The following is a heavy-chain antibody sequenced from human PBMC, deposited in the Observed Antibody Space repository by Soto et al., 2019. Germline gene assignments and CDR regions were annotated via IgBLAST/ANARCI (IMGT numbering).Heavy chain of an antibody. CDR1: GDSISSYY. Sequence: SSETLSLTCTVSGDSISSYYWSLIRQPQGKGLEWIGYISYRGNTNYNPSLKSRVTISVDTSKNQFSLKLSSVTAADTAVYYCARHGARGKGHNYYYYGMDVWGQGTTVTSP. V-gene: IGHV4-59*08. J-gene: IGHJ6*02. CDR3: ARHGARGKGHNYYYYGMDV. CDR2: ISYRGNT. D-gene: IGHD2-15*01.